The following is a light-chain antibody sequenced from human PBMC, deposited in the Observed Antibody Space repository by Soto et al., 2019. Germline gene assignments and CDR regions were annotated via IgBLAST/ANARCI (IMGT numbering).Light chain of an antibody. CDR1: QGVSGY. V-gene: IGKV1-39*01. CDR2: AAS. Sequence: DIQMTQSPSSLSASVGDRVTITCRASQGVSGYLLWYQQRQGRAPKLLIYAASNLLSGVPSRFSGGGFGENFTPTTTSLHPEDFATYYCQKGYRTPHTFGRGTKLETK. J-gene: IGKJ2*01. CDR3: QKGYRTPHT.